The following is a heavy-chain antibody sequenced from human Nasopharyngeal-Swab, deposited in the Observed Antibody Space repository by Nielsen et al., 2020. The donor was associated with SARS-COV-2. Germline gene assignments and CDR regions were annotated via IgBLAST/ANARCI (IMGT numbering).Heavy chain of an antibody. Sequence: GGSLRLSCAASGFGLSDFYISWIRKARGKGLEWIAYIDPSGENKYYAGSVKGRFTISRDNARNSVFLELNTLRADDSAVYYCTRKISFDMWGQGTKVTVSS. CDR1: GFGLSDFY. D-gene: IGHD2-15*01. CDR2: IDPSGENK. CDR3: TRKISFDM. J-gene: IGHJ3*02. V-gene: IGHV3-11*01.